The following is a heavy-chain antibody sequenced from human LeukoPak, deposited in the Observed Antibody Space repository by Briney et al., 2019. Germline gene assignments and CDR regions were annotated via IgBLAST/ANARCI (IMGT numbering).Heavy chain of an antibody. CDR1: GYSFTDDY. V-gene: IGHV1-2*02. D-gene: IGHD1-1*01. CDR2: INPDSGFT. Sequence: GASVKVSCKTSGYSFTDDYVQWVRQAPGQGLEWMGWINPDSGFTNYAQEFQGRVTMTRDTSISTAYMEVRRLRPDDTAVYYCAPTPEAYTSNWNVWGQGTLVTVSS. J-gene: IGHJ4*02. CDR3: APTPEAYTSNWNV.